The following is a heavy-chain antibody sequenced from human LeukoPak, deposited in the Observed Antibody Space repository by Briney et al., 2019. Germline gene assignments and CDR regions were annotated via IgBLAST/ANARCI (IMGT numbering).Heavy chain of an antibody. Sequence: PGGSLRLSCAASGFTFSSYGMLWVRQAPGKGLEGVAVISSDGSSKYYTDSVKGRFTISRDNSKNTLYLQMNSLRAEDTAVYYCARGENSKTYPVSGYWGQGTLVTVSS. J-gene: IGHJ4*02. D-gene: IGHD2/OR15-2a*01. CDR1: GFTFSSYG. CDR3: ARGENSKTYPVSGY. V-gene: IGHV3-30*03. CDR2: ISSDGSSK.